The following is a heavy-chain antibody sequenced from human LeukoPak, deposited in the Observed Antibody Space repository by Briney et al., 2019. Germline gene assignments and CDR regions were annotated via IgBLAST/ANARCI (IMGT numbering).Heavy chain of an antibody. Sequence: GGSLRLSCAASGFTFSSYSMNWVRQAPGKGLEWVSSISSSSSYIYYADSVKGRFTISRDNAKNSLYLQMNSLRAGDTAVYYCARDPHLAAGTFFWGQGTLVTVSS. CDR2: ISSSSSYI. CDR1: GFTFSSYS. V-gene: IGHV3-21*01. CDR3: ARDPHLAAGTFF. J-gene: IGHJ4*02. D-gene: IGHD6-13*01.